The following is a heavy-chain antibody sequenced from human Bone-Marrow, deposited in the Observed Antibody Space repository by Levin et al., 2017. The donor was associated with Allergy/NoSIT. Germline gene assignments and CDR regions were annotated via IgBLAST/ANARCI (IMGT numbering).Heavy chain of an antibody. CDR3: ARRNSSWVVFAFDM. D-gene: IGHD2-8*02. V-gene: IGHV4-4*02. Sequence: SETLSLTCAVSGGSISSSNWWNWVRQSPGGGLEWIGEIYHSGSTTYNPSLKNRIFISVDKSRNQFSLRLNSVTAADTALYYCARRNSSWVVFAFDMWGQGTLVTVSS. J-gene: IGHJ3*02. CDR2: IYHSGST. CDR1: GGSISSSNW.